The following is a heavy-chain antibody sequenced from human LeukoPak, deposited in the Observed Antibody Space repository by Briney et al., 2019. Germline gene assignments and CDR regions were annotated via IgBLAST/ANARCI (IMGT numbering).Heavy chain of an antibody. CDR1: GGTFSSYA. Sequence: ASVKVSCKASGGTFSSYAISWVRQAPGQGLEWMGGIIPIFGTANYAQKFQGRVTITADKSTSTAYMELSSLRSEDTAVYYCARGHGDCDLPSPIDYWGQGTLVTVSS. CDR3: ARGHGDCDLPSPIDY. J-gene: IGHJ4*02. CDR2: IIPIFGTA. V-gene: IGHV1-69*06. D-gene: IGHD2-21*02.